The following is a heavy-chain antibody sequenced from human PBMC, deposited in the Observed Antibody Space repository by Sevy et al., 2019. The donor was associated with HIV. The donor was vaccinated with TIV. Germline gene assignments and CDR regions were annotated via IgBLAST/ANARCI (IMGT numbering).Heavy chain of an antibody. CDR1: GFTFSSYA. J-gene: IGHJ4*02. Sequence: GGSLRLSCAASGFTFSSYAMHWVRQAPGKGLEWVAVISYDGSNKYYADSVKGRFTISRDNPKNTLYLQMNSLRAEDTAVYYCARDLRGYSYGYFDYWGQGTLVTVSS. CDR2: ISYDGSNK. D-gene: IGHD5-18*01. CDR3: ARDLRGYSYGYFDY. V-gene: IGHV3-30-3*01.